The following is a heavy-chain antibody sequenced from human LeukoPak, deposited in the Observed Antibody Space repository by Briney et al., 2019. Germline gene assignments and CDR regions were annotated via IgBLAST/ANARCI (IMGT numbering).Heavy chain of an antibody. CDR3: ARAYSSPDHTYYMDV. CDR1: GGSISSYY. Sequence: SETLSLTCTVSGGSISSYYWSWIRQPPGKGLEWIGYIYYSGSTSYNPSLKSRVTMSVDTSKNQFSLKLSSVTAADTAVYYCARAYSSPDHTYYMDVWGKGTTVTVSS. V-gene: IGHV4-59*01. CDR2: IYYSGST. D-gene: IGHD6-13*01. J-gene: IGHJ6*03.